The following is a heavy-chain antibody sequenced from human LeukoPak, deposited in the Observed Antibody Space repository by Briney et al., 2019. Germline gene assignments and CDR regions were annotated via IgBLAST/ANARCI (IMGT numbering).Heavy chain of an antibody. CDR1: GGSISSSSYY. V-gene: IGHV4-39*01. CDR2: IYYSGST. Sequence: SETLSLTCTVSGGSISSSSYYWGWIRQPPGKGLEWIGSIYYSGSTYYNPSLKSRVTISVDTSKNQFSLKLSSVTAADTAVYYCARTSGSCRHFGYWGQGTLVTVSS. CDR3: ARTSGSCRHFGY. J-gene: IGHJ4*02. D-gene: IGHD1-26*01.